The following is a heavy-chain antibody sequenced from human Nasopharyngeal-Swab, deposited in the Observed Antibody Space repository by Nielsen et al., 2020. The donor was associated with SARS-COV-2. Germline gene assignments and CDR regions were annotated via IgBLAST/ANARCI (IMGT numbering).Heavy chain of an antibody. J-gene: IGHJ6*03. Sequence: ARQMPGKGLEWVSAISGSGGSTYYADSVKGRFTISRDNSKNTLYLQMNSLRAEDTAVYYCAKDLKPMYYDFWSGYYTDYYYYMDVWGKGTTVTVSS. D-gene: IGHD3-3*01. V-gene: IGHV3-23*01. CDR2: ISGSGGST. CDR3: AKDLKPMYYDFWSGYYTDYYYYMDV.